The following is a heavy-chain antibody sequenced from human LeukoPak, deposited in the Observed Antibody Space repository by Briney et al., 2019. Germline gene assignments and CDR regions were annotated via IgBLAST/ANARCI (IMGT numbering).Heavy chain of an antibody. D-gene: IGHD1-7*01. CDR2: FSSGGSA. CDR3: ARKQTGTMYDV. J-gene: IGHJ4*02. Sequence: SETLSLTCTVSGYSIGSDYYWGWIRPSPGKGLEWIGTFSSGGSAYYSPSLTSRVSISKDTSDNQFSLRLYSVTAADTAVYYCARKQTGTMYDVWGQGTQVTVSS. CDR1: GYSIGSDYY. V-gene: IGHV4-38-2*02.